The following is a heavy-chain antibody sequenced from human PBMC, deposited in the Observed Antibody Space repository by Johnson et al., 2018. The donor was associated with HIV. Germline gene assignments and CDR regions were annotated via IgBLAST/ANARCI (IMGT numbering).Heavy chain of an antibody. J-gene: IGHJ3*02. CDR2: IKQDGSEK. CDR3: ARSSTVVTPHDI. Sequence: VQLVESGGGLVQPGGSLRLSCAASGFTFSNYWMSWVRQAPGKGLEWVASIKQDGSEKYYVDSVKGRFTISRDNAKNSLYLQMNSLRAEDTAVYYCARSSTVVTPHDIWGQGTMVTVSS. D-gene: IGHD4-23*01. V-gene: IGHV3-7*02. CDR1: GFTFSNYW.